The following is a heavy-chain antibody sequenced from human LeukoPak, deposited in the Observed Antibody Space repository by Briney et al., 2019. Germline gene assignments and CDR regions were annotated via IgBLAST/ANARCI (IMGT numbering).Heavy chain of an antibody. CDR3: ARHTVEMATNSPVPYYFDY. CDR2: IYYSGST. D-gene: IGHD5-24*01. J-gene: IGHJ4*02. Sequence: PSETLSLACTVSGGSISSSSYYWGWIRQPPGKGLEWIGSIYYSGSTYYNPSLKSRVTISVDTSKNQFSLKLSSVTAADTAVYYCARHTVEMATNSPVPYYFDYWGQGTLVTVSS. V-gene: IGHV4-39*01. CDR1: GGSISSSSYY.